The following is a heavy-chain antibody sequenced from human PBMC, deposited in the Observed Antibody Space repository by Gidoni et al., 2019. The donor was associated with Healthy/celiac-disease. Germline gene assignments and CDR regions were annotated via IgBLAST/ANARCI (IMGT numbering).Heavy chain of an antibody. V-gene: IGHV1-69*06. CDR2: IIPIFGTA. Sequence: QVQLVQSGAEVKKPGSSVKVSCQASGGTFSSYAISWVRQAPGQGLEWMGGIIPIFGTANYAQKFQGRVTITAEKSTSTAYMELSSLRSEDTAVDYCARPRSYYYDSSGFNWAFDIWGQGTMVTVSS. J-gene: IGHJ3*02. CDR1: GGTFSSYA. CDR3: ARPRSYYYDSSGFNWAFDI. D-gene: IGHD3-22*01.